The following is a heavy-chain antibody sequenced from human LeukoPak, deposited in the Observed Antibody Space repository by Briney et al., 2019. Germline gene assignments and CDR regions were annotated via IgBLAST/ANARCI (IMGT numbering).Heavy chain of an antibody. J-gene: IGHJ4*02. CDR3: TRESGAFSPFGF. V-gene: IGHV4-4*02. CDR1: GGSVTTTNW. Sequence: PSGTLSLTCAVSGGSVTTTNWWSWVRPPPGKGLEWIGEVHLSGATNYNLSLESRVSMSIDKSKNHLYLEVTSVTAADTAIYYCTRESGAFSPFGFWGQGTLVTVSS. CDR2: VHLSGAT. D-gene: IGHD1-26*01.